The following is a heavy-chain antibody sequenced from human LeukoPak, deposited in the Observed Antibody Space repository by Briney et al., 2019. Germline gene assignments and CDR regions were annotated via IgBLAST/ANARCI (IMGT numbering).Heavy chain of an antibody. J-gene: IGHJ4*02. V-gene: IGHV3-11*06. Sequence: GGSLRLSCAASGFTFSDYYMSWIRQAPGKGLEWVSSISSSSSYIYSADSVKGRFTISRDNAKNSLYLQMNSLRAEDTAVYYCARRGPSVAGPYDYWGQGTLVTVSS. CDR2: ISSSSSYI. CDR1: GFTFSDYY. D-gene: IGHD6-19*01. CDR3: ARRGPSVAGPYDY.